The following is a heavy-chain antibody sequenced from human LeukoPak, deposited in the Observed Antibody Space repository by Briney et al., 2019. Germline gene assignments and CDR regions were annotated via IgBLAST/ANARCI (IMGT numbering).Heavy chain of an antibody. V-gene: IGHV3-74*01. Sequence: GGSLRLSCAASGFTFSSYWMHWVRHAPGKGLVWVSRINSDGSSTSYADSVKGRFTISRDNAKNTLYLQMNSLRAEDTAVYYCAREGSSGWYPHDAFDIWGQGTMVTVSS. D-gene: IGHD6-19*01. CDR1: GFTFSSYW. CDR3: AREGSSGWYPHDAFDI. CDR2: INSDGSST. J-gene: IGHJ3*02.